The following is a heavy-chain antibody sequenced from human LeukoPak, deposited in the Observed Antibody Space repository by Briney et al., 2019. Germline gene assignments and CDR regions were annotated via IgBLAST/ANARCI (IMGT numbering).Heavy chain of an antibody. J-gene: IGHJ4*02. V-gene: IGHV1-2*02. D-gene: IGHD2-2*01. Sequence: GASVKVSCKASGYTFTGYYMHWVRQAPGQGLEWMGWINPNSGGTNYAQKFQGRVTMTRDTSISTAYMELSRLRSDDTAVYYCARDDCSSTSCNFDYWGQGTLVTVSS. CDR3: ARDDCSSTSCNFDY. CDR2: INPNSGGT. CDR1: GYTFTGYY.